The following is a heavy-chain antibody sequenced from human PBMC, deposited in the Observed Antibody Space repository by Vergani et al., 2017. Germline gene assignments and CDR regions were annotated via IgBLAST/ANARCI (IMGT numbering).Heavy chain of an antibody. V-gene: IGHV1-69*06. CDR1: GGTLSSYA. J-gene: IGHJ5*02. Sequence: QVQLVQSGAEVKKPGSSVKVSCKASGGTLSSYAISWVRQAPGQGLEWMGGIIPTFGTANSAQKFQGRFTITADKSTSTAYMELCSLRSKDTSVYYCARYFESYYDFWSGYLNWFDPWGQGTLVTVSS. CDR3: ARYFESYYDFWSGYLNWFDP. CDR2: IIPTFGTA. D-gene: IGHD3-3*01.